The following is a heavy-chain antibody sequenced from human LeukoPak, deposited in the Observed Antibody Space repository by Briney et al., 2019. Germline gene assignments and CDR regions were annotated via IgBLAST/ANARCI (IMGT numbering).Heavy chain of an antibody. CDR3: ARVGTVATYYYYYMDV. D-gene: IGHD1/OR15-1a*01. J-gene: IGHJ6*03. CDR1: GYTFTGYY. V-gene: IGHV1-2*02. CDR2: INPNSGGT. Sequence: ASVKVSCKASGYTFTGYYMHWVRQAPGQGLEWMGWINPNSGGTNYAQKFQGRVTMTRDTSISTAYMELSRLRSDDTAVYYCARVGTVATYYYYYMDVWGKGTTVTVSS.